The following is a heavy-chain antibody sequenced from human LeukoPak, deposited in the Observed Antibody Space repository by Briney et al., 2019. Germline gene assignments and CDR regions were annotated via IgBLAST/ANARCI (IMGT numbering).Heavy chain of an antibody. CDR1: GFTFSSYS. V-gene: IGHV3-21*01. Sequence: GGSLRLSCAASGFTFSSYSMNWVRQAPGKGLEWVSSISSSSSYIYYADSVKGRFTISRDNAKNSLYLQMNSLRAEDTAVYYCARDYSGYDFPPDYWDQGTLVTVSS. CDR2: ISSSSSYI. CDR3: ARDYSGYDFPPDY. D-gene: IGHD5-12*01. J-gene: IGHJ4*02.